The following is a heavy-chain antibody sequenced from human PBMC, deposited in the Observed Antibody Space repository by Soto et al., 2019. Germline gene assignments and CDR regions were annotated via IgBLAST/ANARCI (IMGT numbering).Heavy chain of an antibody. CDR1: GGSVGNSNYY. CDR3: VDQRASVLCQAYFGY. CDR2: VYYRGSS. J-gene: IGHJ4*02. D-gene: IGHD3-10*02. V-gene: IGHV4-39*01. Sequence: SVTLSLPCTVSGGSVGNSNYYWGWIRPSPGKGLEWIGSVYYRGSSYSKSSLISGVTISVDTSKNRFSRNWNSVTASDTAVYFCVDQRASVLCQAYFGYWGPLARVTVSS.